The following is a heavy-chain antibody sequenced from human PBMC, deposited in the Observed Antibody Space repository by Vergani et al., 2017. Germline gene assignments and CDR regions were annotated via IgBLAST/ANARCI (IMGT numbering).Heavy chain of an antibody. CDR2: VNQDGSEK. Sequence: EGQLVESGGDWVQRGGSLRLSCAASGFISSSYWMSWVRQAPGKGLEWVANVNQDGSEKYYVDSVRGRFTISRDNAKNSIYLQMNSLSAGDTAIYYCARAVSTTVGDPPGYWGQGTLVTVSS. J-gene: IGHJ4*02. CDR3: ARAVSTTVGDPPGY. D-gene: IGHD4-23*01. V-gene: IGHV3-7*01. CDR1: GFISSSYW.